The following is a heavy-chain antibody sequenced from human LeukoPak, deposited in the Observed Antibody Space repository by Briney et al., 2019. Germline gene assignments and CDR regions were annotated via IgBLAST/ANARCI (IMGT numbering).Heavy chain of an antibody. D-gene: IGHD3-10*02. Sequence: GGSLRLSCVASGFSFSNYWMSWVRQAPGKGLEWVSYISSSGSTIYYADSVKGRFTISRDNAKNSLYLQMNSLRAEDTAVYYCAELGITMIGGVWGKGTTVTISS. V-gene: IGHV3-48*04. CDR2: ISSSGSTI. CDR3: AELGITMIGGV. CDR1: GFSFSNYW. J-gene: IGHJ6*04.